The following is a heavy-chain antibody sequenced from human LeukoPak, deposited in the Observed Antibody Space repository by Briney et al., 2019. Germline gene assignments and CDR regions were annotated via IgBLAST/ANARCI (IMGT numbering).Heavy chain of an antibody. J-gene: IGHJ4*02. Sequence: GGSLRLSCAASGFTFSRYAMNWVRQAPRKGLEWVSTISDSGGSTYYADSVEGRFTVSRDNSKNTLYLQMNSLRAEDTAVYYCAKTRDTLPNYFDYWGQGTLVTVSS. D-gene: IGHD3-16*01. CDR2: ISDSGGST. V-gene: IGHV3-23*01. CDR3: AKTRDTLPNYFDY. CDR1: GFTFSRYA.